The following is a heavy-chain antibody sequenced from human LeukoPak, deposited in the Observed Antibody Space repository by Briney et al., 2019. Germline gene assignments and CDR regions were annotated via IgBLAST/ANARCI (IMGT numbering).Heavy chain of an antibody. Sequence: GSLRLSCAASGLTFSSYEMNWVRQAPGKGLEWVSYISSSGSSIYYADSVKGRFTISRDNAKKSLYLQMHSLRAEDTAVYYCARDSHKFDSSGYYPDAFDIWGQGTMVTVSS. D-gene: IGHD3-22*01. CDR2: ISSSGSSI. V-gene: IGHV3-48*03. J-gene: IGHJ3*02. CDR1: GLTFSSYE. CDR3: ARDSHKFDSSGYYPDAFDI.